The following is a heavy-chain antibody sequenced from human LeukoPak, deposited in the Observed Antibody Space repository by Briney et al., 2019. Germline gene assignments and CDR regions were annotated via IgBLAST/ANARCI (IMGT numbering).Heavy chain of an antibody. CDR1: GFIFSNFA. Sequence: PGGSLRLSCAASGFIFSNFAMHWVRQAPGKGLEWVALISFDGSHTYYADSMKGRFTISRDNSRNVLYLQMTSLRGDDSAVYYCAREEQELVRDYYYYMDVWGKGTTVTASS. CDR3: AREEQELVRDYYYYMDV. V-gene: IGHV3-30*01. CDR2: ISFDGSHT. J-gene: IGHJ6*03. D-gene: IGHD1-26*01.